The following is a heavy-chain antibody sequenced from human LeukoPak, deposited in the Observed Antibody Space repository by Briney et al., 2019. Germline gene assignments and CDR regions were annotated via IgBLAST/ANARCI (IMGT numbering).Heavy chain of an antibody. CDR2: INPNSGGT. Sequence: AASVKVSCKASGYTFTGYYMHWVRQAPGQGLEWMGWINPNSGGTNYAQKFQGRVTMTRDTSISTAYMELSRLRSDDTAVYYCARGAASSKYYYYYYYMDVWGKGTTVTVSS. CDR3: ARGAASSKYYYYYYYMDV. CDR1: GYTFTGYY. V-gene: IGHV1-2*02. D-gene: IGHD6-13*01. J-gene: IGHJ6*03.